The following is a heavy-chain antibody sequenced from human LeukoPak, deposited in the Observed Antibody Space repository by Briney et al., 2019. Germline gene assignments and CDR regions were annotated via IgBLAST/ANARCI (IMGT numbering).Heavy chain of an antibody. D-gene: IGHD6-19*01. CDR2: ISSSSSYI. V-gene: IGHV3-21*01. CDR1: GFTFSSYS. Sequence: PGGSLRLSCAASGFTFSSYSMNWVRQAPGKGPKWVSSISSSSSYIYYAHSVKGRFTISRDNAKNSLYLEMNSLRAEGTAGYYWARAGWYEPADYWGQGTLVSVSS. J-gene: IGHJ4*02. CDR3: ARAGWYEPADY.